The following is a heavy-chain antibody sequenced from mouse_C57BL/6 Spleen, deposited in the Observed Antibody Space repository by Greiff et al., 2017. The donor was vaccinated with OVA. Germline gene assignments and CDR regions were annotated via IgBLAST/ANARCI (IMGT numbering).Heavy chain of an antibody. CDR1: GYTFTDYE. J-gene: IGHJ2*01. CDR3: TRKDYGSSWGY. Sequence: QVQLQQSGAELVRPGASVTLSCKASGYTFTDYEMHWVKQTPVHGLEWIGAIDPETGGTAYNQKFKGKAILTADKSSSTAYMELRSLTSEDSAVYYCTRKDYGSSWGYWGQGTTLTVSS. CDR2: IDPETGGT. V-gene: IGHV1-15*01. D-gene: IGHD1-1*01.